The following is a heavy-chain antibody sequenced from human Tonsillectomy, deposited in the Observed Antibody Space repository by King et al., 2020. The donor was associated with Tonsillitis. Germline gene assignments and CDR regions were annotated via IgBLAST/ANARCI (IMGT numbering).Heavy chain of an antibody. CDR3: AKDLASYYDSWSDFLDHYYHGMDV. J-gene: IGHJ6*02. CDR2: ISYDGTKK. Sequence: QVQLVESGGGVVQPGTSLRLSCAASGFTFSHYGMHWVRQGPGKGLEWVAAISYDGTKKYSADSVKGRFTISRDSSERILYLQMNSLRPEDTAVYYCAKDLASYYDSWSDFLDHYYHGMDVWGQGTTVTVSS. CDR1: GFTFSHYG. V-gene: IGHV3-30*18. D-gene: IGHD3-3*01.